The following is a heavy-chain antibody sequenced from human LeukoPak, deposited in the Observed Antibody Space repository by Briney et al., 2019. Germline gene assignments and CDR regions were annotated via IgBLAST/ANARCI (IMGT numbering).Heavy chain of an antibody. V-gene: IGHV1-2*06. CDR3: ARDPYSSGWHNWFDP. Sequence: ASVKVSCKASGGTFSSYAISWVRQAPGQGLEWMGRINPNSGGTNYAQKFQGRVTMTRDTSISTAYMELSRLRSDDTAVYYCARDPYSSGWHNWFDPWGQGTLVTVSS. J-gene: IGHJ5*02. CDR1: GGTFSSYA. D-gene: IGHD6-19*01. CDR2: INPNSGGT.